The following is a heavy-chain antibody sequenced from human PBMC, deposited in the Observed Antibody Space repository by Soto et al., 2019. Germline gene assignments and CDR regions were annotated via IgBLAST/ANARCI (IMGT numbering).Heavy chain of an antibody. CDR1: GSTFTDFT. CDR3: ARRPGAFDI. V-gene: IGHV3-23*01. Sequence: PGGSLRLSCAGSGSTFTDFTMTWVRQAPGKGLEWVSAISGDGLSTYYAGSVKGRFTISRDNSKTTLYLQVNSLRAEDTAVYYCARRPGAFDIWGRGTMVTVSS. CDR2: ISGDGLST. J-gene: IGHJ3*02.